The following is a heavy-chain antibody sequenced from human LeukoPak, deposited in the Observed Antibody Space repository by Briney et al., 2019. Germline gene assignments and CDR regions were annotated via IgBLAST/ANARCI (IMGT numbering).Heavy chain of an antibody. CDR3: ARTMIVVVISVGFGI. Sequence: PSETRSLTCTVSGGSISSSSYYWGWIRQPPGKGLEWIGSIYYSGSTYYNPSLKSRVTISVDTSKNQFSLKLSSVTAADTAVYYCARTMIVVVISVGFGIWGQGTMVTVSS. J-gene: IGHJ3*02. CDR1: GGSISSSSYY. CDR2: IYYSGST. V-gene: IGHV4-39*01. D-gene: IGHD3-22*01.